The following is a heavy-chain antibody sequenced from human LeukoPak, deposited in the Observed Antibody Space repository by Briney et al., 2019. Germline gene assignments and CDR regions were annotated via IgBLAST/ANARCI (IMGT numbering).Heavy chain of an antibody. Sequence: SVKVSCKASGDSFGTYGITWVRQAPGEGLEWMGGFNPIFGSAQYVQKFQGRVTITMDVSARTVYMELSSLRSEDTTIYYCARDFGSGVFDPWGQGTLVTVSS. J-gene: IGHJ5*02. CDR2: FNPIFGSA. CDR3: ARDFGSGVFDP. D-gene: IGHD3-10*01. CDR1: GDSFGTYG. V-gene: IGHV1-69*05.